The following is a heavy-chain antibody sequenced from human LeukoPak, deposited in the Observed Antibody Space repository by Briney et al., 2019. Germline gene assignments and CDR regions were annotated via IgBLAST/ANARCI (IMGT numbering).Heavy chain of an antibody. J-gene: IGHJ4*02. CDR3: AIEEFIAAAGEVDY. V-gene: IGHV5-10-1*01. CDR1: GYSFTSYW. Sequence: GESLKISCKGSGYSFTSYWISWVRQMPGKGLEWMGRIDPSDSYTNYSPSSQGHVTISADKSISTAYLQWSSLEASDTAMYYCAIEEFIAAAGEVDYWGQGTLVTVSS. D-gene: IGHD6-13*01. CDR2: IDPSDSYT.